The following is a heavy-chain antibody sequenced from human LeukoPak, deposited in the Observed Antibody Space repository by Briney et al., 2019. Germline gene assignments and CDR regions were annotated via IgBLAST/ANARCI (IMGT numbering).Heavy chain of an antibody. V-gene: IGHV4-34*01. CDR3: ARTYYYGSGSYYP. J-gene: IGHJ5*02. CDR2: INHSGST. CDR1: GGSFSGYY. D-gene: IGHD3-10*01. Sequence: SETLSLTCAVYGGSFSGYYWSWIRQPPGKGLEGIGEINHSGSTNYNPSLKSRVTISGDTSKNQFSLKLSSVTAADTAVYYCARTYYYGSGSYYPWGQGTLVTVSS.